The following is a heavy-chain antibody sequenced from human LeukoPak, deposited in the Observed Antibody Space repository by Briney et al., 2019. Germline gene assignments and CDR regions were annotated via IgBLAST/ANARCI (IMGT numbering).Heavy chain of an antibody. V-gene: IGHV7-4-1*02. D-gene: IGHD4-17*01. J-gene: IGHJ4*02. CDR3: ARISTMVTTEY. CDR2: INTNTGNP. CDR1: GYTFTNYP. Sequence: ASVKVSCKATGYTFTNYPMNWVRQAPGQGLEWMGWINTNTGNPTYAQGFTGRFVFSLDTSVSAAYLQISSLKAEDTAVYYCARISTMVTTEYWGQGTLVTVSS.